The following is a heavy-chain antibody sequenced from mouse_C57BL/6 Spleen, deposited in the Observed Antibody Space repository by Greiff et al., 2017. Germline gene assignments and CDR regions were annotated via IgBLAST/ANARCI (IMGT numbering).Heavy chain of an antibody. CDR1: GYTFTSYW. CDR2: IYPSDSET. D-gene: IGHD2-5*01. CDR3: AREDSNYWFAY. Sequence: QVQLQQPGAELVRPGSSVKLSCKASGYTFTSYWMHWVKQRPIQGLEWIGNIYPSDSETHYNQKFKDKATLTVDKSSSTAYMQLSSLTSEDSAVYYCAREDSNYWFAYWGQGTLVTVSA. V-gene: IGHV1-52*01. J-gene: IGHJ3*01.